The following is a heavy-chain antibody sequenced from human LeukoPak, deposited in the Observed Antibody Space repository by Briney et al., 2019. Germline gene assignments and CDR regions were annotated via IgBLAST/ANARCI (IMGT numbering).Heavy chain of an antibody. Sequence: SETLSLTCTVSGGSISTYYWSWVRRPPGKGLEWIGYIYYSGSTYYNPSLKSRVTISVDTSKNQFSLRLSSVTAADTAVYYCARGAAMVRGVISDWFDPWGQGTLVTVSS. CDR3: ARGAAMVRGVISDWFDP. V-gene: IGHV4-59*06. CDR2: IYYSGST. J-gene: IGHJ5*02. D-gene: IGHD3-10*01. CDR1: GGSISTYY.